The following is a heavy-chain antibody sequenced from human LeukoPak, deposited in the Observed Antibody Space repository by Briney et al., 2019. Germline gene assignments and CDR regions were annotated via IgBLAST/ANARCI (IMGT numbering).Heavy chain of an antibody. CDR1: GGSFSGYY. V-gene: IGHV4-34*01. Sequence: PSETLSLTCAVYGGSFSGYYWSWIRQPPGKGLEWIGEINHSGSTNYNPSLKSRVTISVDTSKNQFSLKLSSVTAADTAVYYCARGFSSKWLAPHYDYWGQGTLVTVSS. J-gene: IGHJ4*02. CDR2: INHSGST. CDR3: ARGFSSKWLAPHYDY. D-gene: IGHD6-19*01.